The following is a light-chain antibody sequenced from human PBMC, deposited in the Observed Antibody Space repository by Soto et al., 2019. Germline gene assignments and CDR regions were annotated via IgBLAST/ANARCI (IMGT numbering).Light chain of an antibody. Sequence: DIQMTQSPSSLSASVGDRVTISCHASQDINTFLNWYQQKPGKAPKLLIYDASNLEPGVPSRFSGSGSGTDFTVTMSSLQPEDFATYVCQQHENLPLTFGGGTKVEIK. CDR2: DAS. CDR3: QQHENLPLT. J-gene: IGKJ4*01. V-gene: IGKV1-33*01. CDR1: QDINTF.